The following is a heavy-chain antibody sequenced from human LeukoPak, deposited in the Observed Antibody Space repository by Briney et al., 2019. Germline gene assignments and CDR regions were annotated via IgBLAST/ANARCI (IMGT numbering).Heavy chain of an antibody. J-gene: IGHJ3*02. V-gene: IGHV1-69*02. CDR3: ARSSQRGLIVAVPAAHDGAFDI. D-gene: IGHD2-2*01. CDR1: GGTFSSYT. CDR2: IIPILGIA. Sequence: SVKVSCKASGGTFSSYTIRWVRQAPGQGLEWMGRIIPILGIANYAQKFQGRVTITADRSTSTAYMELSSLRSEDTAVYYCARSSQRGLIVAVPAAHDGAFDIWGQGTMVTVSS.